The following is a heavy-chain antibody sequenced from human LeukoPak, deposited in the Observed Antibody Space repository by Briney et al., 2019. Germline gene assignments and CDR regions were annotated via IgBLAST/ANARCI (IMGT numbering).Heavy chain of an antibody. Sequence: SETLSLTCTVSGYSISSYYWSRIRQPPGKGLEWIGYIYYSGSTNYNPSLKSRVTISVDTSKNQFSLKLSSVTAADTAVYYCARTRAGYSRRWYAVIFDYWGQGTLVTVSS. CDR1: GYSISSYY. CDR3: ARTRAGYSRRWYAVIFDY. J-gene: IGHJ4*02. CDR2: IYYSGST. D-gene: IGHD6-13*01. V-gene: IGHV4-59*01.